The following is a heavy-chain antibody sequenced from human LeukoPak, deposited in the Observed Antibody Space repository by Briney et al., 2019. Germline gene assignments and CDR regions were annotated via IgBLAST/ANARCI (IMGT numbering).Heavy chain of an antibody. CDR3: ARRKLPSPDY. V-gene: IGHV3-21*01. CDR2: ISSSSSYI. J-gene: IGHJ4*02. D-gene: IGHD1-7*01. CDR1: GFTFSSYS. Sequence: PGGSLRLSCAASGFTFSSYSMNWVRQAPGKGLEWVPSISSSSSYIYYADSVKGRFTISRDNAKNSLFLEMNSLRAEDTAVYYCARRKLPSPDYWGQGTLVTVSS.